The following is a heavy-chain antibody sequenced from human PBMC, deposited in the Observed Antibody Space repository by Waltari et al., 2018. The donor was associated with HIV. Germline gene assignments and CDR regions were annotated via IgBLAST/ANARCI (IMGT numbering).Heavy chain of an antibody. D-gene: IGHD2-2*01. CDR1: GDSVSSNSAA. CDR3: ARVTRDCAGTSCYFTDWFDP. V-gene: IGHV6-1*01. CDR2: TYYMSRWYN. Sequence: GQLQQSGPGLLKPSQTLSLTCAISGDSVSSNSAAWNWVRQSPSRGLEWLGRTYYMSRWYNDYAVSVKSRITFNPDTSKNQFSLQLNSVTPEDTAVYYCARVTRDCAGTSCYFTDWFDPWGQGTLVTVSS. J-gene: IGHJ5*02.